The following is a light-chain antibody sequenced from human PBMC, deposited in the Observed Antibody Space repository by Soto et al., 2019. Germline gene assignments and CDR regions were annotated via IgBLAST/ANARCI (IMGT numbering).Light chain of an antibody. J-gene: IGKJ1*01. CDR2: GAS. CDR3: QQYGSSPRA. CDR1: QSVTSTY. Sequence: EIVLTQSPGTLSLSPGERATLSCRASQSVTSTYLAWYQQRPGQAPRLVVYGASNRATGVPDRFSGSGSGTDFTLTISRLEPEDFAVYYCQQYGSSPRAFGQGTKVDI. V-gene: IGKV3-20*01.